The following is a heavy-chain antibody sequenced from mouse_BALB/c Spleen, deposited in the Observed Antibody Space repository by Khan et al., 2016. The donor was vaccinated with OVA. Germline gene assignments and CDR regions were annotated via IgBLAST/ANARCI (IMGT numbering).Heavy chain of an antibody. CDR1: GFSLTSFA. Sequence: QVQLKESGPDLVAPSQSLSITCSVSGFSLTSFAIHWVRQPLGKGLEWLVVIWSDGRTTYNSSLKSRLSISKDNSKSQVFLKINSLQTDDTAMYYCARHQFPLSMDSWGQGTSVTVSS. CDR3: ARHQFPLSMDS. CDR2: IWSDGRT. V-gene: IGHV2-6-2*01. J-gene: IGHJ4*01.